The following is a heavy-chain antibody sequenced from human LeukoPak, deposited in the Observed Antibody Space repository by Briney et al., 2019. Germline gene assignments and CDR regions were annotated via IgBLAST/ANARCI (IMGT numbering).Heavy chain of an antibody. J-gene: IGHJ3*02. V-gene: IGHV3-30*03. D-gene: IGHD5-12*01. Sequence: GGSLRPSCAASGFTFSSYGMHWVRQAPGKGLEWVAVISYDGGDKYYADSVQGRLTISRDNSKNTLYLQMNSLRAEDMAIYYCAREFSGYAFDIWGQGTMVSVSS. CDR3: AREFSGYAFDI. CDR1: GFTFSSYG. CDR2: ISYDGGDK.